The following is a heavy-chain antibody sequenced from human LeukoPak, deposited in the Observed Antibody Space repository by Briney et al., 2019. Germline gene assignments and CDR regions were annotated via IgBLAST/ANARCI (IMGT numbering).Heavy chain of an antibody. J-gene: IGHJ6*02. V-gene: IGHV4-34*01. CDR1: GGSFSGYY. Sequence: SETLSLTCAVYGGSFSGYYWSWIRQPPGKGLEWIGEINHSGSTNYNPSLKSRVTISVDTSKNQFSLKLSSVTAADTAVYYCARVRPTTYYDFWSSYLTPYYYYGMDVWGQGTTVTVSS. D-gene: IGHD3-3*01. CDR2: INHSGST. CDR3: ARVRPTTYYDFWSSYLTPYYYYGMDV.